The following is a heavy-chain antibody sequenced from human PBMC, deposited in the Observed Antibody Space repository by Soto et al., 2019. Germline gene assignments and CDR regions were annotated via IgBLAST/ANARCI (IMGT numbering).Heavy chain of an antibody. CDR1: GFSLSTSGMC. CDR2: IDWDDDK. CDR3: ARKPTGYSSGWSFDY. Sequence: ESGPTLVNPTQTLTLTCTFSGFSLSTSGMCVSWIRQPPGKALEWLARIDWDDDKYYSTSLKTRLTISKDTSKNQVVLTMTNMDPVDTATYYCARKPTGYSSGWSFDYWGQGTLVTVSS. D-gene: IGHD6-19*01. J-gene: IGHJ4*02. V-gene: IGHV2-70*11.